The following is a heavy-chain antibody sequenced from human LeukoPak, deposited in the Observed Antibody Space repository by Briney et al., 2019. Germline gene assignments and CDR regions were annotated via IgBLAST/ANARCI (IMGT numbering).Heavy chain of an antibody. V-gene: IGHV3-74*01. J-gene: IGHJ4*02. CDR3: ARSRFYFDY. Sequence: GGGPRPSLVFSGFTFLSYWMHLVRPTPGKGLVWVSRINTDGRTTTYADSVKGRFTISRDNAKNSLYLQLNSLRAEDTAVYYCARSRFYFDYWGQGTLVTVSS. CDR1: GFTFLSYW. CDR2: INTDGRTT.